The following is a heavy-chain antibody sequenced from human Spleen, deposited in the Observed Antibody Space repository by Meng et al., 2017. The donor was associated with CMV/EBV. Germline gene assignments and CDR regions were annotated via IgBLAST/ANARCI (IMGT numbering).Heavy chain of an antibody. V-gene: IGHV2-5*02. CDR3: AHSSYYYRSGSYYPFEY. D-gene: IGHD3-10*01. CDR1: SLSSTGVA. Sequence: SLSSTGVAVGWLRQPPGKALEWLALIYWDDDERYSPSLKTRLTITKDTSKNQVVLTMTNVDPVDTGTYFCAHSSYYYRSGSYYPFEYWGQGTLVHRLL. J-gene: IGHJ4*02. CDR2: IYWDDDE.